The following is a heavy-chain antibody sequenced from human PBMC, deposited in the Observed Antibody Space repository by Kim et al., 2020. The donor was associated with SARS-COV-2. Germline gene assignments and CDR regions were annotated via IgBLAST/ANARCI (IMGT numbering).Heavy chain of an antibody. Sequence: SVKGRFTISRDNAKNSLYLQMNSLRAEDTAVYYCARLDFDYYDSSGYYDYWGQGTLVTVSS. D-gene: IGHD3-22*01. J-gene: IGHJ4*02. V-gene: IGHV3-11*01. CDR3: ARLDFDYYDSSGYYDY.